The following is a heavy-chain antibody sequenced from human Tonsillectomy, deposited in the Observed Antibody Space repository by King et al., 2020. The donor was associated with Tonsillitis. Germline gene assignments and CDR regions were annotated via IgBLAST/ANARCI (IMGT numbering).Heavy chain of an antibody. CDR3: TTGRYFDWLLYNY. CDR1: GFTFSNAW. V-gene: IGHV3-15*01. J-gene: IGHJ4*02. D-gene: IGHD3-9*01. CDR2: IKSKTDGGTT. Sequence: VQLVESGGGLVKPGGSLRLSCAASGFTFSNAWMSWVRQAPGKGLEWVGRIKSKTDGGTTDYAAPVKGRFTISRDDSKNTLYLLMNSLKTEDTAVYYCTTGRYFDWLLYNYWGQGTLVTVSS.